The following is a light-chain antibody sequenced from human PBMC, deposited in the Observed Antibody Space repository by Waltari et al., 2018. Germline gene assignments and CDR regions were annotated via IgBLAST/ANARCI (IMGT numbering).Light chain of an antibody. V-gene: IGLV1-44*01. CDR3: AACDDGVFVV. CDR2: RED. Sequence: QSVLTQPPSVSGTPGQRVTISCSGSASNVGRNTVNWYQHLPGTAPKLPNEREDRRPSGGPDRLSGFKSGTSAVLAIIGLQSEDHGDYHCAACDDGVFVVFGGGTKLTVL. CDR1: ASNVGRNT. J-gene: IGLJ2*01.